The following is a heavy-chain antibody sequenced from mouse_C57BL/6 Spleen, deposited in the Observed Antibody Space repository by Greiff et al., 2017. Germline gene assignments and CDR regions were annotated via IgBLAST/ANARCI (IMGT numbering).Heavy chain of an antibody. D-gene: IGHD4-1*01. CDR1: GYTFTSYW. V-gene: IGHV1-69*01. CDR3: ARRTNWDYFDY. Sequence: VQLQQPGAELVMPGASVKLSCKASGYTFTSYWMHWVKQRPGQGLEWIGEIDPSASYPNYNQKFKGKSTLTVDKSASTAYMQLSSLTSEDSAVYYCARRTNWDYFDYWGQGTTLTVSS. J-gene: IGHJ2*01. CDR2: IDPSASYP.